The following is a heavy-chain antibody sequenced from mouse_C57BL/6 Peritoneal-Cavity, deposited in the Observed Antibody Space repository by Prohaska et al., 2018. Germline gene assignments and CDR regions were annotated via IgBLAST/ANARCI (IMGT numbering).Heavy chain of an antibody. CDR3: ARETGTTSY. CDR2: IDPSDRYT. D-gene: IGHD4-1*01. J-gene: IGHJ2*01. Sequence: QVQLQQPGAALVKPGASVKLSCKASGYTFTSYWMQWVKQRPGQGLEWIGEIDPSDRYTNYTQKFKGNATLTVHTSSSSSYMQLSILTSEDSAVYYCARETGTTSYGGPVTTLTVSS. CDR1: GYTFTSYW. V-gene: IGHV1-50*01.